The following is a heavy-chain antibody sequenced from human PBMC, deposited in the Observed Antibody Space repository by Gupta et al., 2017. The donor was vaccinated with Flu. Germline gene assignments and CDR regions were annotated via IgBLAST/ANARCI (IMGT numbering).Heavy chain of an antibody. V-gene: IGHV3-23*01. CDR2: ISGSGSNT. Sequence: EVQLLESGGGLAQPGGSLRLSWAASGFTFSSFVMRWVRQAPGKGLEWVSTISGSGSNTYYADSVKGRFTISGDSSKKTVYLQMNSLRAEDTAVYYCAKGANWAFEIWGQGTMVTVSS. J-gene: IGHJ3*02. CDR1: GFTFSSFV. D-gene: IGHD1-1*01. CDR3: AKGANWAFEI.